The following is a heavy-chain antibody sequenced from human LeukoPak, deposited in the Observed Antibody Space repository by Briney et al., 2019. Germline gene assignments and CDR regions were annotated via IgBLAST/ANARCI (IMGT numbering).Heavy chain of an antibody. D-gene: IGHD4-23*01. Sequence: GSSVKVSCKASGGTISSYAISWVRQAPGQGLEWMGGIIPIFGTANYAQKFQGRVTITADESTSTAYMELSSLRSEDTAVYYCARDHDYGGDSDYWGQGTLVTVSS. V-gene: IGHV1-69*01. J-gene: IGHJ4*02. CDR2: IIPIFGTA. CDR3: ARDHDYGGDSDY. CDR1: GGTISSYA.